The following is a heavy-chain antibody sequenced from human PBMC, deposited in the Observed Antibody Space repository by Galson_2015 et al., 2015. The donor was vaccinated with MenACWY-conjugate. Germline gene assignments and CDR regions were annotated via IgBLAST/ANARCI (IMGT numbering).Heavy chain of an antibody. Sequence: SVKVSCKASGYLFTRYGISWVRQAPGQGLEWMGWITPTNDNTHYAQRFQGRVTMTTDTSTSTAHMELRSLRSDDTAVYFCARDHDFVWGTYPFDFWGQGTLVTVSS. V-gene: IGHV1-18*01. D-gene: IGHD3-16*02. CDR3: ARDHDFVWGTYPFDF. CDR2: ITPTNDNT. J-gene: IGHJ4*02. CDR1: GYLFTRYG.